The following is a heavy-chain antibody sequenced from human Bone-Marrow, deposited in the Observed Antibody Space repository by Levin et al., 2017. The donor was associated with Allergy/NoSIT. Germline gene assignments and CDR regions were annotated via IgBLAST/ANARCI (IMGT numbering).Heavy chain of an antibody. CDR2: ISSSSSYI. CDR1: GFTFSSYS. D-gene: IGHD2-2*01. V-gene: IGHV3-21*01. CDR3: ARDLEDIVVVPAAPGGRMYAFDI. J-gene: IGHJ3*02. Sequence: GESLKISCAASGFTFSSYSMNWVRQAPGKGLEWVSSISSSSSYIYYADSVKGRFTISRDNAKNSLYLQMNSLRAEDTAVYYCARDLEDIVVVPAAPGGRMYAFDIWGQGTMVTVSS.